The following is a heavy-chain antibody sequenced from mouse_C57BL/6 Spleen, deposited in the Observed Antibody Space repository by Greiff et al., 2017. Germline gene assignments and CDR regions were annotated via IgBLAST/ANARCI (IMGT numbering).Heavy chain of an antibody. CDR1: GYAFSSYW. Sequence: QVQLQQSGAELVKPGASVKISCKASGYAFSSYWMNWVKQRPGKGLEWIGQIYPGDGDTNYNGKFKGKATLTADKSSSTAYMQLSSLTSEDSAVYFCARSGDGYSLYFGYWGQGTTLTVSS. D-gene: IGHD2-3*01. CDR2: IYPGDGDT. CDR3: ARSGDGYSLYFGY. V-gene: IGHV1-80*01. J-gene: IGHJ2*01.